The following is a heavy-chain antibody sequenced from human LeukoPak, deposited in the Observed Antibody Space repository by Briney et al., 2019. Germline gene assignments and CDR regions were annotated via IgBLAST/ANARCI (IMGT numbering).Heavy chain of an antibody. V-gene: IGHV4-61*02. CDR1: GGSISSGSYY. D-gene: IGHD3-3*01. Sequence: SQTLSLTCTVSGGSISSGSYYWGWVRQPAGRGLEWIGRIYTSGSTNYNPSLKSRVTISVNTSKNQFSLKLSSVTAADTAVYYCARDKLIFGVVHDGLGYCYYGMDVWGQGTTVTVSS. CDR2: IYTSGST. CDR3: ARDKLIFGVVHDGLGYCYYGMDV. J-gene: IGHJ6*02.